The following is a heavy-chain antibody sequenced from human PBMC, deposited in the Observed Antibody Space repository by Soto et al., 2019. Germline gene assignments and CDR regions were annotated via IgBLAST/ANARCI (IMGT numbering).Heavy chain of an antibody. J-gene: IGHJ5*02. CDR3: AKDRNADNYGDYRYWFDP. D-gene: IGHD4-17*01. CDR1: GFTFSSYA. V-gene: IGHV3-23*01. CDR2: ISGSGGST. Sequence: EVQLLESGGGLVQPGGSLRLSCAASGFTFSSYAMSWVRQAPGKGLEWVSAISGSGGSTYYADSVKGRFTISRDNSKNTRYLQMNSLRAEDTAVYYCAKDRNADNYGDYRYWFDPWGQGTLVTVSS.